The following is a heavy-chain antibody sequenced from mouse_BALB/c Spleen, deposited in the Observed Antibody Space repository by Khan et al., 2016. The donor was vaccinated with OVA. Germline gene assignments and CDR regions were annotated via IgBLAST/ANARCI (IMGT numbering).Heavy chain of an antibody. J-gene: IGHJ2*01. CDR3: ARRGLRWDFDY. D-gene: IGHD1-1*01. CDR1: GYTFINYW. Sequence: QVQLKQSGAELAKPGASVKMSCKASGYTFINYWILWVKQRPGQGLEWIGYINPSTGYTEYNQNFQDKATLTADKSYSTAYMQLSSLTSEDSAVYYCARRGLRWDFDYWGQGTTLTVSS. V-gene: IGHV1-7*01. CDR2: INPSTGYT.